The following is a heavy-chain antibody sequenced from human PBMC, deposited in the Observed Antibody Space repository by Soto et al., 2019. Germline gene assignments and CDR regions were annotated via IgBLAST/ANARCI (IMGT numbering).Heavy chain of an antibody. J-gene: IGHJ5*02. CDR3: ARGGDYDILTGYSHNWFDP. D-gene: IGHD3-9*01. CDR1: GGSISSYY. CDR2: FYYSGST. Sequence: SETLSLTCTVSGGSISSYYWSWIRQPPGKGLEWIGYFYYSGSTNYNPSLKSRVTISVDTSKNQFSLKLSSVTAADTAVYYCARGGDYDILTGYSHNWFDPWGQGTLVTVSS. V-gene: IGHV4-59*01.